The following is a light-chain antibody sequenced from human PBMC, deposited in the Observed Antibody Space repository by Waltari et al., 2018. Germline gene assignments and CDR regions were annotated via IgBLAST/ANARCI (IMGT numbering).Light chain of an antibody. J-gene: IGKJ5*01. CDR2: GAS. V-gene: IGKV3-20*01. CDR3: QQYSSSPAIT. Sequence: EIVLTQSPGTLSLSPGDTATLSCRASQSVTGNFLAWYQQKPGQTTRLLIFGASNRATCIPDRFRGSGSGPDFTLTISRLEPEDFALYFCQQYSSSPAITFAQGTRLEIK. CDR1: QSVTGNF.